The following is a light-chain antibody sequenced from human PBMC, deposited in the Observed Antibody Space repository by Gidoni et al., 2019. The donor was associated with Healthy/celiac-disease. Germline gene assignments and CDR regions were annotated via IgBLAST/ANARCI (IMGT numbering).Light chain of an antibody. CDR2: AAS. J-gene: IGKJ4*01. CDR3: QQLNSYLPLT. CDR1: QGMSSY. V-gene: IGKV1-9*01. Sequence: DIQLTQSPSFLSASVGDRVTITCRASQGMSSYLAWYQHKPGKAPKLLIYAASTLQSGVPPRFSGSGSGTEFTLTISSLQPEDFATYYCQQLNSYLPLTFGGGTKVEIK.